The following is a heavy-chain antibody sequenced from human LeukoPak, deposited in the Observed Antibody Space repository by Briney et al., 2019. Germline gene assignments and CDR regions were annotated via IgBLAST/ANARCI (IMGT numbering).Heavy chain of an antibody. V-gene: IGHV3-73*01. J-gene: IGHJ4*02. D-gene: IGHD3-3*01. CDR3: ASPSDGDFWSGYLTY. CDR2: IRSKTHNYAT. CDR1: GFTFSDSA. Sequence: GGSLKLSCAASGFTFSDSAIHWVRQASGKGLEWVGRIRSKTHNYATEYGASMKGTFTISRDGSKNTASLQMNSLKVEDTATYYCASPSDGDFWSGYLTYWGQGTVVTVSS.